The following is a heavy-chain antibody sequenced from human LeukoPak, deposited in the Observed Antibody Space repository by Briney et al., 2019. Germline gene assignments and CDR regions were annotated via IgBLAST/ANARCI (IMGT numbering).Heavy chain of an antibody. J-gene: IGHJ5*01. CDR2: MDATGST. CDR1: GGSINRYF. CDR3: ARAPVNKAWAGRGWFDS. D-gene: IGHD1-26*01. V-gene: IGHV4-4*07. Sequence: SETLSLTCTVSGGSINRYFWNWIRQPAGEELEWIGRMDATGSTNYNPSLKGRVTMSIDTSRNQFSLRVTSVTAADTAVYYCARAPVNKAWAGRGWFDSWGQGILVTVSS.